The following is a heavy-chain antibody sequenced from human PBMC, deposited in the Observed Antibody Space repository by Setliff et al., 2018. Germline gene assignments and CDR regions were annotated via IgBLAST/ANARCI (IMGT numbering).Heavy chain of an antibody. CDR2: INAANENT. CDR1: GYTFSSYS. J-gene: IGHJ5*02. D-gene: IGHD1-20*01. CDR3: ARYNWNTNWFDP. Sequence: ASVKVSCKASGYTFSSYSMHWVRQAPGQRLEWMGWINAANENTQYSKKFQGRLTITRDTSANTAYMELSSLRSEDTALYYCARYNWNTNWFDPWGQGTLGTSP. V-gene: IGHV1-3*01.